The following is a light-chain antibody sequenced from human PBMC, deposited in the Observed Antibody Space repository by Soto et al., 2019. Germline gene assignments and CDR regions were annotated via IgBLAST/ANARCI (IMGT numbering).Light chain of an antibody. J-gene: IGLJ1*01. Sequence: QSALTQPPSASGSPGQSVAISCTGTSSDVGGYNYVSWYQQHPGKAPKLIIHEVTKRPSGVPDRFSASKSGNTASLTVSGLQAEDEADYYCSSHGGANNFYVFGTGTKVTVL. V-gene: IGLV2-8*01. CDR2: EVT. CDR1: SSDVGGYNY. CDR3: SSHGGANNFYV.